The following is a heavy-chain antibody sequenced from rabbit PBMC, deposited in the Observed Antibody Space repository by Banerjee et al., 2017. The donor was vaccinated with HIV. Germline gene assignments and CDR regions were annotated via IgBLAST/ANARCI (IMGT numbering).Heavy chain of an antibody. V-gene: IGHV1S45*01. J-gene: IGHJ4*01. CDR3: ARDLAGVIGWNFNL. CDR1: GFSFSSSYW. Sequence: QEQLVESGGDLVKPGASLTLTCTASGFSFSSSYWICWVRQAPGKGLEWIACIYAGRGGTTYYASWAKGRFTISKTSSTTVTLQMTSLTAADTATYFCARDLAGVIGWNFNLWGPGTLVTVS. D-gene: IGHD4-1*01. CDR2: IYAGRGGTT.